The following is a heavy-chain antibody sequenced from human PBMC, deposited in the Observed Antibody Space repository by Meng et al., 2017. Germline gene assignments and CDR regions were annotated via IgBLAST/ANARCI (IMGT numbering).Heavy chain of an antibody. CDR3: ARSDWFDP. V-gene: IGHV3-74*01. CDR1: GFTFRNYW. Sequence: VQLGESGGGLVQSGGSLRLSCTASGFTFRNYWMHWVRQAPGKGLVWVSRIKPDGTMTVYADSVKGRFTISRDNAKNTLYLQMNSLRSDDTAVYYCARSDWFDPWGQGTLVTVSS. CDR2: IKPDGTMT. J-gene: IGHJ5*02.